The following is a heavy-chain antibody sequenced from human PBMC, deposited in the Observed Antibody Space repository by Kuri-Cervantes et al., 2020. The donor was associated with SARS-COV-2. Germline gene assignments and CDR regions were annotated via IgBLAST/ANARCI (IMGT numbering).Heavy chain of an antibody. V-gene: IGHV4-39*07. CDR2: IYYSGST. CDR1: GGSISSSSYY. CDR3: ARRLKDGPPDY. Sequence: GSLRLSCTVSGGSISSSSYYWGWIRQLPGKGLEWIGSIYYSGSTYYNPSLKSRVTISVDTSKNQFSLKLSSVTAADTAVYYCARRLKDGPPDYWGQGTLVTVSS. J-gene: IGHJ4*02.